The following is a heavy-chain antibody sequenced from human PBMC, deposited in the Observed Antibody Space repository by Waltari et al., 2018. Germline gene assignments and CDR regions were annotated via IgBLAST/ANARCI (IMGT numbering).Heavy chain of an antibody. D-gene: IGHD3-3*01. CDR1: GFTFSSKP. J-gene: IGHJ3*01. CDR2: ISDTGSTT. CDR3: VNRFWLET. V-gene: IGHV3-23*01. Sequence: EVQLLESGGGLVQPGGSMRLSCAASGFTFSSKPLTWVRQAPGKGLEWVSAISDTGSTTGYSESVKGRFIISRDNSKNTLYLQMNSLRAEDTAVYFCVNRFWLETWGQGTMVTVSS.